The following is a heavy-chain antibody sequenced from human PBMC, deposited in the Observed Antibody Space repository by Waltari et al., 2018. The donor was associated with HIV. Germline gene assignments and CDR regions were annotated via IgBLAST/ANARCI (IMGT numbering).Heavy chain of an antibody. J-gene: IGHJ4*02. CDR3: ARVSMRRGMESPIDY. D-gene: IGHD3-3*01. CDR1: GGSISSYY. V-gene: IGHV4-59*01. CDR2: IYYSGST. Sequence: QVQLPESGPGPVKPSETLSLTCTVPGGSISSYYWSWIRQPPGKGLEWIGYIYYSGSTNYNPSLKSRVTISVDTSKNQFSLKLSSVTAADTAVYYCARVSMRRGMESPIDYWGQGTLVTVSS.